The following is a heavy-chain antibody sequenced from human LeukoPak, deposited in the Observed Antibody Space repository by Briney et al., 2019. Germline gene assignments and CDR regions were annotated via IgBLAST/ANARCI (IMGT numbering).Heavy chain of an antibody. CDR1: GFTFSDYY. CDR3: ARAPNEYCSSTSCYTLDY. D-gene: IGHD2-2*02. J-gene: IGHJ4*02. Sequence: PGGPLRLSCAASGFTFSDYYMSWIRQAPGKGLEWVSYISSSGSTIYYADSVKGRFTISRDNAKNSLYLQMNSLRAEDTAVYYCARAPNEYCSSTSCYTLDYWGQGTLVTVSS. V-gene: IGHV3-11*04. CDR2: ISSSGSTI.